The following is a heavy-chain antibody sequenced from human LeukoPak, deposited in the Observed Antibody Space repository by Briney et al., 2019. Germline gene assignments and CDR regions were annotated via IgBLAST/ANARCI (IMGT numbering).Heavy chain of an antibody. V-gene: IGHV1-69*05. CDR1: GGTFNTFA. D-gene: IGHD5-12*01. CDR2: IIPFFGSA. Sequence: SLKVSSKASGGTFNTFAIIWGRQAPGQGLEWMGGIIPFFGSANYAQRFQDRFTITTDESTTTAYMELNSLTSDDTAVYYRARPDFSGFDWGFDFWGQGTLITVSS. CDR3: ARPDFSGFDWGFDF. J-gene: IGHJ4*02.